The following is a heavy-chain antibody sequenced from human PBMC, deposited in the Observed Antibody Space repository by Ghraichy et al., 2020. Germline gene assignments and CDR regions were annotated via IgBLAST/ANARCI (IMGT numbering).Heavy chain of an antibody. CDR2: ISSSGSTI. V-gene: IGHV3-11*01. Sequence: GGSLRLSCAASGFTFSDYYMSWIRQAPGKGLEWVSYISSSGSTIYYADSVKGRFTISRDNAKNSLYLQMNSLRAEDTAVYYCARVIIGEDFTYYFDYWGQGTLVTVSS. D-gene: IGHD2-21*01. CDR1: GFTFSDYY. J-gene: IGHJ4*02. CDR3: ARVIIGEDFTYYFDY.